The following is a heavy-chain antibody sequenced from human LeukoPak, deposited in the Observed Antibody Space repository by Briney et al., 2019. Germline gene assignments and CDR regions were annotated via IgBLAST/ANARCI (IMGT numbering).Heavy chain of an antibody. CDR2: IYYSGST. CDR3: AKLYSSGWSNWFDP. D-gene: IGHD6-19*01. J-gene: IGHJ5*02. V-gene: IGHV4-61*01. CDR1: GGSLSSGSYY. Sequence: SETLSLTCTVSGGSLSSGSYYWSWIRQPPGKGLEWIGYIYYSGSTNYNPSLKSRVTISVDTSKNQFSLKLSSVTAADTAVYYCAKLYSSGWSNWFDPWGQGTLVTVSS.